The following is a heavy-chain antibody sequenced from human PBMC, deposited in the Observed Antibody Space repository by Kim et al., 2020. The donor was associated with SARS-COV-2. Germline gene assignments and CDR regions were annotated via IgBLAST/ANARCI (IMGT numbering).Heavy chain of an antibody. CDR2: ISGSGDAT. CDR3: AKDLSSIRDSAWGFDY. Sequence: GGCLRLSCAASGFTFSGYAMSWVRQAPGKGLEWVSSISGSGDATDFADSVKGRFTISRDNSKNTLYLQMNSLTAEDTAIYYCAKDLSSIRDSAWGFDYWGQGTLVTVSS. V-gene: IGHV3-23*01. D-gene: IGHD6-19*01. CDR1: GFTFSGYA. J-gene: IGHJ4*02.